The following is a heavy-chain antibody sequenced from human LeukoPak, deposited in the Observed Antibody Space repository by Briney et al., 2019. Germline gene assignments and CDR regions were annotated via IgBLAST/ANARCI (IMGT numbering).Heavy chain of an antibody. D-gene: IGHD5-12*01. CDR1: GGTFSSYA. CDR2: IIPIFGTA. Sequence: PVKVSCKASGGTFSSYAISWVRQAPGQGLEWMGGIIPIFGTANYAQKFQGRVTITADESTSTAYMELSSLRSEDTAVYYCARHMGVEVATDYWGQGTLVTVSS. V-gene: IGHV1-69*13. J-gene: IGHJ4*02. CDR3: ARHMGVEVATDY.